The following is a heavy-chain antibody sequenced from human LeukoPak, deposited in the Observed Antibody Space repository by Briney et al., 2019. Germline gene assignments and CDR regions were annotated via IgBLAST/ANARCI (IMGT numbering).Heavy chain of an antibody. CDR1: GFTFSSYS. CDR2: ISSSSSYI. J-gene: IGHJ4*02. D-gene: IGHD1-26*01. Sequence: GGSLRLSCAASGFTFSSYSMNWVRQAPGKGLEWVSSISSSSSYIYYADSVKGRFTISRDNAKNSVYLQMNSLRAEDTAVYFCARDKDSGPTHLHWWGQGTLVTVSS. CDR3: ARDKDSGPTHLHW. V-gene: IGHV3-21*01.